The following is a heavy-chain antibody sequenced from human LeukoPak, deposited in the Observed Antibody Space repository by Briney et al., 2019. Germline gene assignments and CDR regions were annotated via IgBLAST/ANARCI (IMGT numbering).Heavy chain of an antibody. J-gene: IGHJ3*02. CDR2: INHSGST. D-gene: IGHD3-3*01. Sequence: SETLSLTCAVYGGSFSGYYWSWIRQPPGKGLEWIGEINHSGSTNYNPSLKSRVTISVDTSKNQFSLKLSSVTAADTAVYYCARDPIWSGYPIGLDDAFDIWGQGTMVTVSS. CDR3: ARDPIWSGYPIGLDDAFDI. CDR1: GGSFSGYY. V-gene: IGHV4-34*01.